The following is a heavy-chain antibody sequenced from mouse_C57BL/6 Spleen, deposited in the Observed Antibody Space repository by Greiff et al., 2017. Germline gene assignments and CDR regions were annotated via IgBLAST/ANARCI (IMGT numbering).Heavy chain of an antibody. CDR3: ARELLGAMDY. CDR2: ISSGSSTI. V-gene: IGHV5-17*01. CDR1: GFTFSDYG. J-gene: IGHJ4*01. D-gene: IGHD4-1*01. Sequence: EVQRVESGGGLVKPGGSLKLSCEASGFTFSDYGMHWVRQAPEKGLEWVAYISSGSSTIYYADTVKGRFTISRDNAKNTLFLQMTSLRSEDTAMYYCARELLGAMDYWGQGTSVTVSS.